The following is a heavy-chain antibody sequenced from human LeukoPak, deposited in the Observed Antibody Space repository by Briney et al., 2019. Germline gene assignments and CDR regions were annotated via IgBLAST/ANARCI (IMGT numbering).Heavy chain of an antibody. D-gene: IGHD3/OR15-3a*01. V-gene: IGHV1-2*06. CDR2: LDPNSGGT. J-gene: IGHJ4*02. CDR1: GYTFTGYY. Sequence: ASVKVSCKASGYTFTGYYIHWVRQAPGQGLEWMGRLDPNSGGTNSAQKFQARVTMTRDTSITTAYMELSRLRSDDTAVYYCARDQARTTTWYLYMNYWGQGTLVTVPS. CDR3: ARDQARTTTWYLYMNY.